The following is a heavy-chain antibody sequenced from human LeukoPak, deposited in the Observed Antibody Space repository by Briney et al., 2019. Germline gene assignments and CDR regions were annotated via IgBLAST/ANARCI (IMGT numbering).Heavy chain of an antibody. CDR1: GGSISSGGYY. Sequence: SETLPLTCTVSGGSISSGGYYWSWIRQHPGKGLEWIGYIYYSGSTYYNPSLKSRVTISVDTSKNQFSLKLSSVTAADTAVYYCARVPKRPYDYVWGSYRYTEFDYWGQGTLVTVSS. CDR2: IYYSGST. J-gene: IGHJ4*02. CDR3: ARVPKRPYDYVWGSYRYTEFDY. V-gene: IGHV4-31*03. D-gene: IGHD3-16*02.